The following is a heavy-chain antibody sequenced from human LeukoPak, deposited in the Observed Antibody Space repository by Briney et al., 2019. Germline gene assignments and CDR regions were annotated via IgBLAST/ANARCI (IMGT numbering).Heavy chain of an antibody. J-gene: IGHJ3*02. D-gene: IGHD1-14*01. V-gene: IGHV3-11*04. CDR3: ARHAGSYAFDI. CDR1: GFTFDDYA. Sequence: PGGSLRLSCAASGFTFDDYAMSWIRQAPGMGLEWVSYITTSDTTIYYADSVKGRFTISRDNAKNSLYLQMNSLRAEDTAVYYCARHAGSYAFDIWGQGTMVTVSS. CDR2: ITTSDTTI.